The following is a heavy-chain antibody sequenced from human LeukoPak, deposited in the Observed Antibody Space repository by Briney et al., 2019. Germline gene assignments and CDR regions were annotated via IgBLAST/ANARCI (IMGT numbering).Heavy chain of an antibody. V-gene: IGHV3-64D*06. Sequence: SGGSLRLSCSASGFTFSDYAMFWVRQAPGKGLEYVSAISSNGGNTYYADSVKGRFTISRDNSKNTLYLQMSSLRAEDTAVYYCVKVPSWIQLWSGFDYWGQGTLVTVSS. CDR3: VKVPSWIQLWSGFDY. D-gene: IGHD5-18*01. CDR1: GFTFSDYA. J-gene: IGHJ4*02. CDR2: ISSNGGNT.